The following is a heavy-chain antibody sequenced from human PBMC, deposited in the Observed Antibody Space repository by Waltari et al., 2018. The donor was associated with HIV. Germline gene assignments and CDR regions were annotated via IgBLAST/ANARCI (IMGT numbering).Heavy chain of an antibody. CDR1: GGSISSSSYY. J-gene: IGHJ6*02. Sequence: QLQLQESGPGLVKPSETLSLTCTVSGGSISSSSYYWGWIRQPPGKGLEWIGSIYYSGSTYYNPSLKSRVTISVDTSKNQFSLKLSSVTAADTAVYYCARPRYSSSYGMDVWGQGTTVTVSS. D-gene: IGHD6-6*01. V-gene: IGHV4-39*01. CDR3: ARPRYSSSYGMDV. CDR2: IYYSGST.